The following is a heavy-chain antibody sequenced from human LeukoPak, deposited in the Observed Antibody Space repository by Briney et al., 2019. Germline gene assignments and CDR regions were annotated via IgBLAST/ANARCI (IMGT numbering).Heavy chain of an antibody. CDR3: ARDIGIGSTINGYQGYYYYYMDV. V-gene: IGHV4-34*01. J-gene: IGHJ6*03. Sequence: SETLSLTCAVYGGSFSGYYWSWIRQPPGKGLEWIGEINHSGSTNYNPSLKSRVTISVDTSKNQFSLKLSSVTAADTAVYYCARDIGIGSTINGYQGYYYYYMDVWGKGTTVTVSS. D-gene: IGHD2-15*01. CDR1: GGSFSGYY. CDR2: INHSGST.